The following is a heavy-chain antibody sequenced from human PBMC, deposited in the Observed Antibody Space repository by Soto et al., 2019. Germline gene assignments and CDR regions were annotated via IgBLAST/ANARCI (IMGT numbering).Heavy chain of an antibody. CDR2: ISYDGSNK. Sequence: PGGSLRLSCAASGFTFSSYGMHWVRQAPGKGLEWVAVISYDGSNKYYADSVKGRFTISRDNSKNTLYLQMNSLRAEDTAVYYCAKDVPPYRSWYFHWFDPWGQGTLVTVSS. CDR3: AKDVPPYRSWYFHWFDP. J-gene: IGHJ5*02. V-gene: IGHV3-30*18. D-gene: IGHD6-13*01. CDR1: GFTFSSYG.